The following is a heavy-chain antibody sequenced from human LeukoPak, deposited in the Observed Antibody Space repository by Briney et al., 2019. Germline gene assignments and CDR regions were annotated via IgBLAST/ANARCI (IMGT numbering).Heavy chain of an antibody. D-gene: IGHD1-26*01. J-gene: IGHJ4*02. CDR3: VRHQRWSYHFDY. CDR2: IFPGDSDS. V-gene: IGHV5-51*01. CDR1: GYRFTNYW. Sequence: GESLKISCQISGYRFTNYWIGWVRQLPGEGLEWVGIIFPGDSDSHYSPSFRGQATLSVDQSTTTAYLQWDSLKASDSAIYFCVRHQRWSYHFDYWGQGTLISISS.